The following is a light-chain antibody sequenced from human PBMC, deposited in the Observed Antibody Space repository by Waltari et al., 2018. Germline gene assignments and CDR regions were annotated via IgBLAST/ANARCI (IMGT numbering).Light chain of an antibody. V-gene: IGKV2-29*02. CDR2: DVS. CDR1: QSPLESDGKTY. J-gene: IGKJ1*01. Sequence: VMTQTPVSLSVTPGQPASMSCTFSQSPLESDGKTYLHWYLQKPGQSPQLLIYDVSSRFSGVPDRFSGSGSGTDFTLRISRVEAEDVGVYYCQQYYGTPPTFGQGTKVDI. CDR3: QQYYGTPPT.